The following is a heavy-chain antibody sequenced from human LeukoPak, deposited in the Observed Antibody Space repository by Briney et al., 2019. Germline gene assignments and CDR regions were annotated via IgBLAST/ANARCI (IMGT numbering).Heavy chain of an antibody. J-gene: IGHJ4*02. V-gene: IGHV3-66*03. D-gene: IGHD3-22*01. CDR1: GFTVSTNS. Sequence: PGGSLGLSCTVSGFTVSTNSMSWVRQAPGKGLEWVSFIYSDNTHYSDSVKGRFTISRDNSKNTLYLQMNSLRAEDTAVYYCAKDRGYYYDSSGYSYYFDYWGQGTLVTVSS. CDR2: IYSDNT. CDR3: AKDRGYYYDSSGYSYYFDY.